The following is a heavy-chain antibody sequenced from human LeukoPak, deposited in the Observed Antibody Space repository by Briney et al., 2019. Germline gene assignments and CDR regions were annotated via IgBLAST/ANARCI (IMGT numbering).Heavy chain of an antibody. CDR2: INHSGST. CDR3: ARGLPSFVWDPDAFDI. J-gene: IGHJ3*02. D-gene: IGHD1-26*01. CDR1: GGSFSGYY. Sequence: SETLSLTCAVYGGSFSGYYWSWIRQPPGKGLEWIGEINHSGSTNYNPSFKSRVIISVDTSKNQFSLKLSSVTAADTAVYYCARGLPSFVWDPDAFDIWGQGTMVTVSS. V-gene: IGHV4-34*01.